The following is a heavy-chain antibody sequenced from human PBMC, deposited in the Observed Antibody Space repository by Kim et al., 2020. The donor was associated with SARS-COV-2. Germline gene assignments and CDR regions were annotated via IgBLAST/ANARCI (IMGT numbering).Heavy chain of an antibody. Sequence: ASVKVSCKASGYIFTSYFIHWVRQAPGQGPEWMGRVDPRTGATHYSQNFPGRISVTSETSTNTVYMEMGSLRSDDTAVYYCARELHATCYFDFWGQGTL. CDR2: VDPRTGAT. D-gene: IGHD4-4*01. V-gene: IGHV1-46*01. CDR3: ARELHATCYFDF. CDR1: GYIFTSYF. J-gene: IGHJ4*02.